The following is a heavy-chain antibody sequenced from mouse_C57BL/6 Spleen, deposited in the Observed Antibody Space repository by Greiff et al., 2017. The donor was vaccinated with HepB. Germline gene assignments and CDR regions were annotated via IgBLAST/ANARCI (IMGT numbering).Heavy chain of an antibody. Sequence: QVQLQHSGPELVKPGASVKISCKASGYAFSSSWMNWVKQRPGKGLEWIGRIYPGDGDTNYNGKFKGKATLTADKSSSTAYMQLSSLTSEDSAVYFCARSYYYAMDYWGQGTSVTVSS. V-gene: IGHV1-82*01. J-gene: IGHJ4*01. CDR3: ARSYYYAMDY. D-gene: IGHD2-10*01. CDR2: IYPGDGDT. CDR1: GYAFSSSW.